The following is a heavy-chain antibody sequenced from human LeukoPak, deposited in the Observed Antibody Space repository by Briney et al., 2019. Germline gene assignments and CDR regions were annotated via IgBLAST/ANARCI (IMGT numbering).Heavy chain of an antibody. CDR1: GFTFSDFT. V-gene: IGHV3-23*01. J-gene: IGHJ4*02. CDR2: IYNGGDPT. CDR3: ARRQYRSSWYYFDY. Sequence: GGSLRLSCATSGFTFSDFTMSWVRQAPGKGLEWVSAIYNGGDPTYYANSVKGRFTISRDNSKNTLYLQMNSLRAEDTAVYYCARRQYRSSWYYFDYWGQGTLVTVSS. D-gene: IGHD6-13*01.